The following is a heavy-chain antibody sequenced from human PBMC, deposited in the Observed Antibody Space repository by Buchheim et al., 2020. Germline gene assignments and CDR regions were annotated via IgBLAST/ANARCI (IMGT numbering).Heavy chain of an antibody. CDR2: IYYSGST. CDR1: GGSISNSY. Sequence: QVQLQESGPGLVKPSETLSLTCTVSGGSISNSYWSWIRQPPGKGLEWIGNIYYSGSTNYNPSLQNRVTILVDTSKNQFSLRLRSVTAADTAVYYCAKVLKNYFDYWGQGIL. V-gene: IGHV4-59*01. CDR3: AKVLKNYFDY. J-gene: IGHJ4*02.